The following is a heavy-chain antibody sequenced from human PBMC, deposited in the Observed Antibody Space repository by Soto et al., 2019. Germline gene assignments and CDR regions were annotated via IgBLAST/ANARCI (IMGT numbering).Heavy chain of an antibody. CDR2: IWYDGSNK. Sequence: GGSLRLSCAASGFTFSSYGMHWVRQAPGKGLEWVAVIWYDGSNKYYADSVKGRFTISRDNSKNTLYLQMNSLRAEDTAVYYCARDKGPHSYDLGVKGYWGQGTLVTVSS. CDR3: ARDKGPHSYDLGVKGY. V-gene: IGHV3-33*01. CDR1: GFTFSSYG. D-gene: IGHD5-12*01. J-gene: IGHJ4*02.